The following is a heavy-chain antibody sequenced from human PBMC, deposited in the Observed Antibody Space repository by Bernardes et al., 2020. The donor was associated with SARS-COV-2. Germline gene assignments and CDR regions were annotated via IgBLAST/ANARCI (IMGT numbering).Heavy chain of an antibody. D-gene: IGHD2-2*01. Sequence: GGSLRLSCAASGFTFSSNWMHWFRQVPGRGLVWLSSINRFSDNILYADSVKGRFTISRDNSKNTLYLQMNSLRAEDTAVYYCARRRGRYCSSTSCPPDYWGQGTLVTVSS. CDR3: ARRRGRYCSSTSCPPDY. CDR1: GFTFSSNW. V-gene: IGHV3-74*01. J-gene: IGHJ4*02. CDR2: INRFSDNI.